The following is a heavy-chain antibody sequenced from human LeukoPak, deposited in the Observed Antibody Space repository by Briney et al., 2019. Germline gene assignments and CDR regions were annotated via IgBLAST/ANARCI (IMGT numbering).Heavy chain of an antibody. D-gene: IGHD2-21*02. CDR3: ARGGLVVTAPRGWFDP. Sequence: ASVKVSCKASGGTFSSYAISWVRQAPGQGLEWMGGIIPIFGTANYAQKFQGRVTITTDESTSTAYMELSSLRSEDTAVYYCARGGLVVTAPRGWFDPWGQGTLVTVSS. CDR2: IIPIFGTA. V-gene: IGHV1-69*05. CDR1: GGTFSSYA. J-gene: IGHJ5*02.